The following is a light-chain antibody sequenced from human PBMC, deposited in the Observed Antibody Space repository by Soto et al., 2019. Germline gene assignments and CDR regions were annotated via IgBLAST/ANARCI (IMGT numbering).Light chain of an antibody. CDR1: QSVRSN. CDR2: AAS. V-gene: IGKV3-15*01. Sequence: EIVGTQSPDTLSVSPGETATLSCRSSQSVRSNLAWYQQKPGQAPRLLIYAASTRAAGIPARFSGTGSGTEFTLTISSLQSEDFTVYYCLQYDNWPSWTFGQGTKVDI. CDR3: LQYDNWPSWT. J-gene: IGKJ1*01.